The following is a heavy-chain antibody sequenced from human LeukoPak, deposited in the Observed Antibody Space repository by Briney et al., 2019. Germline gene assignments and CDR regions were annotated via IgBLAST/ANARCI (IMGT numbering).Heavy chain of an antibody. J-gene: IGHJ6*02. CDR1: GGSFSSGSYY. CDR2: IYYSGST. V-gene: IGHV4-61*01. CDR3: ARLAHGDYYYYYYYGMDV. Sequence: SETLSLTCTVSGGSFSSGSYYWSWIRQPPGKGLEWIGYIYYSGSTNYNPSLKSRVTISVDTSKNQFSLKLSSVTAADTAVYYCARLAHGDYYYYYYYGMDVWGQGTTVTVSS. D-gene: IGHD4-17*01.